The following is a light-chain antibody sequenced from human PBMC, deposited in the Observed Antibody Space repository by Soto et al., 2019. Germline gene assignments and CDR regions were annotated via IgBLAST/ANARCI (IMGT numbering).Light chain of an antibody. CDR1: SSDVGGYNH. CDR3: QSYDSSLTGGV. J-gene: IGLJ2*01. V-gene: IGLV2-14*01. Sequence: QSALTQPASVSGSPGQSITISCTGSSSDVGGYNHVSWYQQHPGKAPKLMIYEVSNRPSGVSNRFSGSKSGNTASLTISGLQAEDEADYYCQSYDSSLTGGVFGGGTKLTVL. CDR2: EVS.